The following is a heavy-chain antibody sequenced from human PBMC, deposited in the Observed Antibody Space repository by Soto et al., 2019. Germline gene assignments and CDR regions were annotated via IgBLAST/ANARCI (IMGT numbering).Heavy chain of an antibody. CDR1: GGSISSGGYY. D-gene: IGHD3-3*01. CDR2: IYYSGST. CDR3: ARAPHSTYYDFWSGYPPSDNWFDP. V-gene: IGHV4-31*03. J-gene: IGHJ5*02. Sequence: SETLSLTCTVSGGSISSGGYYWSWIRQHPGKGLEWIGYIYYSGSTYYNPSLKSRVTISVDTSKNQFSLKLSSVTAADTAVYYCARAPHSTYYDFWSGYPPSDNWFDPWGQGTLVTVSS.